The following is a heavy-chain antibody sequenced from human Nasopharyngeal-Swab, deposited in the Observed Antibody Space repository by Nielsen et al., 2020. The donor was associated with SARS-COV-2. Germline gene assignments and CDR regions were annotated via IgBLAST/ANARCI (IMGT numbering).Heavy chain of an antibody. D-gene: IGHD3-16*01. CDR1: GGTFRSYA. CDR3: ARCMGSGGYYYYHYYMDV. J-gene: IGHJ6*03. CDR2: IIPIFGTA. Sequence: SVHVSCKASGGTFRSYAISRVRQAPGQGLEWMGGIIPIFGTANYAQKFQGRVTITADKSTSTAYMGLSSLRSEDTAVYYCARCMGSGGYYYYHYYMDVWGKGTTVTVSS. V-gene: IGHV1-69*06.